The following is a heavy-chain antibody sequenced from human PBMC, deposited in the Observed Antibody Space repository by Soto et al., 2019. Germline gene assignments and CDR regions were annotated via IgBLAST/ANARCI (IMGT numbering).Heavy chain of an antibody. CDR2: IYYRGNT. V-gene: IGHV4-59*11. D-gene: IGHD1-26*01. CDR1: GGSISSHY. Sequence: QVQLQESGPGLVKPSETLSLTCTVSGGSISSHYWSCVRQAPGKGLAWIGCIYYRGNTFYTPSLQSRGTISVDTSNNQFSLKLDSVTTADTAVYYCARDGREASGIDVWGQGTTVTVSS. J-gene: IGHJ6*02. CDR3: ARDGREASGIDV.